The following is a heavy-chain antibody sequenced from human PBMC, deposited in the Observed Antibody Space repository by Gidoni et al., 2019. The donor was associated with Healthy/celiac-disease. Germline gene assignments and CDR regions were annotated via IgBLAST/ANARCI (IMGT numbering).Heavy chain of an antibody. J-gene: IGHJ3*02. V-gene: IGHV3-9*01. CDR3: AKDNPGSSFDI. D-gene: IGHD3-10*01. CDR1: GFTFDDYA. CDR2: ISWNSGSI. Sequence: EVQLVESGGGLVQPGRSLRLSCAASGFTFDDYAMHWVRQALGKGLEWVSGISWNSGSIGYADSVKGRFTISRDNAKNSLYLQMNSLRAEDTALYYCAKDNPGSSFDIWGQGTMVTVSS.